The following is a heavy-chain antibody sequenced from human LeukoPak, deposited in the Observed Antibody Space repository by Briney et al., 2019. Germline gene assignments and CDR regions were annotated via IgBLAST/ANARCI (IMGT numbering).Heavy chain of an antibody. CDR3: AKRFSSGWRYAFDI. J-gene: IGHJ3*02. Sequence: PGGSLRLSCAASGFTFSSYTMSWVRQDPGKGLEWISAISDSGGSTYYADSVKGRFTISRDNSKNTLFLQMNSLRDEDTAIYYCAKRFSSGWRYAFDIWGQGTMVTVSS. CDR2: ISDSGGST. CDR1: GFTFSSYT. V-gene: IGHV3-23*01. D-gene: IGHD6-19*01.